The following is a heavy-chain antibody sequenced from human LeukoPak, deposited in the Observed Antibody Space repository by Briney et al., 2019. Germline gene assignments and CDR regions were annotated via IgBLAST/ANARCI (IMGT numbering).Heavy chain of an antibody. V-gene: IGHV3-23*01. D-gene: IGHD1-26*01. CDR2: IHNDGATT. Sequence: GGSLRLSCAASEFTFSNYAMIWVRQAPGKGLEGVSIIHNDGATTYYADSVKGRFTMSRDNSKNTLYLEMNSLRAEDTAVYYCAKGEGGTYFNYCFDYWGQGTLVTVSS. J-gene: IGHJ4*02. CDR3: AKGEGGTYFNYCFDY. CDR1: EFTFSNYA.